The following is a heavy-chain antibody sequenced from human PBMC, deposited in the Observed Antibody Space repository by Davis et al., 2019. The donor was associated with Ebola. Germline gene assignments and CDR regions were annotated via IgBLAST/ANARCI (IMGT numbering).Heavy chain of an antibody. CDR2: IYYSGNT. D-gene: IGHD6-13*01. V-gene: IGHV4-39*01. J-gene: IGHJ5*02. Sequence: MPSETLSLTCTVSGGSIRSSTSYWGWIRQPPGQGLEWIGSIYYSGNTYYNPSLQSRVTISLDTSKNQFSLNLTAVTAADTAVYYCTRPRGARWYWNNWFDPWGQGTPVTVSS. CDR1: GGSIRSSTSY. CDR3: TRPRGARWYWNNWFDP.